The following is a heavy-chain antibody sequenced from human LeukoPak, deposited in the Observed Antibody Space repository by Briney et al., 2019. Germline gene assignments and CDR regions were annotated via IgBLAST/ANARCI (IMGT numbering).Heavy chain of an antibody. CDR1: GFTFSSYW. CDR3: AKDPFHSSSWYYFDY. V-gene: IGHV3-74*01. Sequence: GGSLRLSCAASGFTFSSYWMHWVRQVPGKGLVWVARINPGGSSITYADSVKGRFTISRDNAKNTLYLQMDSLRAEDTGVYYCAKDPFHSSSWYYFDYWGQGTLVTVSS. CDR2: INPGGSSI. D-gene: IGHD6-13*01. J-gene: IGHJ4*02.